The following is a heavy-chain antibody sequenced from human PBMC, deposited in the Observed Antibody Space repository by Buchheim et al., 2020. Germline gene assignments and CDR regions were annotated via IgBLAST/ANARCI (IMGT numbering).Heavy chain of an antibody. D-gene: IGHD1-14*01. CDR1: GGSVSSSSYY. Sequence: QLQESGPGLVKPSENLSLTCSVSGGSVSSSSYYWGWIRQPPGKGLEWIGSNYYSGNTYYNPSLKSRVIIYVDKSKNQFSLKMNSVTATDTAVYYCARRLESEPHFENWGQGTL. V-gene: IGHV4-39*01. J-gene: IGHJ4*02. CDR3: ARRLESEPHFEN. CDR2: NYYSGNT.